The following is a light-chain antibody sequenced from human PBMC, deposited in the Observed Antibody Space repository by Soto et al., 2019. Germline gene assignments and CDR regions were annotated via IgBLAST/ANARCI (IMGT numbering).Light chain of an antibody. Sequence: EIVLTQSPGTLSLSPGERATLSCRASQSVSSSYLAWYQQKPGQAPRVLIHGASSRATGIPDRFSGSGYGTDFTLTISRLKPEDFAVYFCQQYGNPAPNAFGQGTKVAIK. CDR2: GAS. V-gene: IGKV3-20*01. CDR1: QSVSSSY. CDR3: QQYGNPAPNA. J-gene: IGKJ2*01.